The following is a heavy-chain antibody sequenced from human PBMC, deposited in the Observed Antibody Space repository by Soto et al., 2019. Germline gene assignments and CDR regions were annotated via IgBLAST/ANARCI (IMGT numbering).Heavy chain of an antibody. CDR1: GFTFNTYW. V-gene: IGHV3-7*04. CDR2: IKPDGSEK. Sequence: PGGSLRLSCAASGFTFNTYWMSWVRQAPWKGLEWVANIKPDGSEKWYVDSVKGRFTISRDNAKNSLYLQMNSLRAEDTAVYFCARGDYYDTSGPFSDAFDIWGQGTMVTVS. J-gene: IGHJ3*02. CDR3: ARGDYYDTSGPFSDAFDI. D-gene: IGHD3-22*01.